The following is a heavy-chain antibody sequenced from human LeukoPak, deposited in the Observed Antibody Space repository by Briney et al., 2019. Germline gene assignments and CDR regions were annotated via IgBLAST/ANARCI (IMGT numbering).Heavy chain of an antibody. J-gene: IGHJ4*02. D-gene: IGHD2-15*01. V-gene: IGHV3-7*01. Sequence: GGSLRLSCAASGFMFGTYWMSWVRQAPGRGLERVANIKEDGNMKQYVDSVRGRFTISRDDAKSSLYLQMSGLRAEDSAVYYCARDETSGYFVYWGQGTLVTVSS. CDR2: IKEDGNMK. CDR3: ARDETSGYFVY. CDR1: GFMFGTYW.